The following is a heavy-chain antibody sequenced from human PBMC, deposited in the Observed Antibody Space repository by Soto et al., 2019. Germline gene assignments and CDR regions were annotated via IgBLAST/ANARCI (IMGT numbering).Heavy chain of an antibody. CDR3: ARADPYCGGDCYFDY. CDR1: GFTFSSYW. J-gene: IGHJ4*02. D-gene: IGHD2-21*02. CDR2: IKQDGSEK. Sequence: EVQLVESGGGLVQPGGSLRLSCAASGFTFSSYWMSWVRQAPGKGLEWVANIKQDGSEKYYVDSVKGRFTISRDNAKNSLYLQMNSLRAEDTAVYYCARADPYCGGDCYFDYWGQGTLVTVSS. V-gene: IGHV3-7*01.